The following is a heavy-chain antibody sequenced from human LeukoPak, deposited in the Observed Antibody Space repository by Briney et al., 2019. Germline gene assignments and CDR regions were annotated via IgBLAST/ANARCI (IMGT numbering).Heavy chain of an antibody. D-gene: IGHD6-19*01. CDR1: GFTFSSYA. Sequence: GGSLRLSCAASGFTFSSYAMSWVRQAPGKGLEGVSAISGSGGSTYYADSVKGRFTISRDNSKNTLYLQMNSLRAEDTAVYYCAKDYADSSGWYRAFDIWGQGTMVSVSS. CDR2: ISGSGGST. V-gene: IGHV3-23*01. J-gene: IGHJ3*02. CDR3: AKDYADSSGWYRAFDI.